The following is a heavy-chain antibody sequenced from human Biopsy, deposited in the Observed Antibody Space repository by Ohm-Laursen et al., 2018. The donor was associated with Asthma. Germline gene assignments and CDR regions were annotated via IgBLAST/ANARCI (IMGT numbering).Heavy chain of an antibody. CDR3: ARDPSYFDPSVEGWHL. Sequence: ASVKVSCKGSRDIFSSYGFSWVRQAPGQGLEWMGGVIPISLTPSYARRFRGRVTISADEYTRTAYMELSSLRSEDTAVYYCARDPSYFDPSVEGWHLWGQGTMVTVSS. D-gene: IGHD3-22*01. CDR2: VIPISLTP. V-gene: IGHV1-69*13. CDR1: RDIFSSYG. J-gene: IGHJ3*01.